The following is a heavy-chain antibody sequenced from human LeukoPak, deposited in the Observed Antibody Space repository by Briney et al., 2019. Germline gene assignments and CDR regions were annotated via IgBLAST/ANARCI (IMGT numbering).Heavy chain of an antibody. CDR2: MNPNSGNT. J-gene: IGHJ5*02. Sequence: GASVKVSCKASGGTFSSYTISWVRQAPGQGLEWMGWMNPNSGNTGYAQKFQGRVTMTRNTSISTAYMELSSLRSEDTAVYYCARGAGIWFGDNWFDPWGQGTLVTVSS. CDR1: GGTFSSYT. CDR3: ARGAGIWFGDNWFDP. D-gene: IGHD3-10*01. V-gene: IGHV1-8*02.